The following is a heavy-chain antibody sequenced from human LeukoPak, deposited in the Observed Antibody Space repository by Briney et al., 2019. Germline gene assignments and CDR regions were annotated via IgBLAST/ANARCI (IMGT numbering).Heavy chain of an antibody. CDR2: ISYDGSNK. V-gene: IGHV3-30*18. D-gene: IGHD5-24*01. J-gene: IGHJ6*02. CDR3: AKDLELEPAVGYYYYGMDV. CDR1: GFTFSSYG. Sequence: PGGSLGLSCAASGFTFSSYGMHWVRQAPGKGLEGVAVISYDGSNKYYADSVKGRFTISRDNSKNTLYLQMNSLRAEDTAVYYCAKDLELEPAVGYYYYGMDVWGQGTTVTVSS.